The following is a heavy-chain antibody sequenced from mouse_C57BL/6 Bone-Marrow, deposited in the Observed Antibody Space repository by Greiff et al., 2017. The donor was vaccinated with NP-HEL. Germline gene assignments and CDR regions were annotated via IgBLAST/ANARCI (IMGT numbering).Heavy chain of an antibody. V-gene: IGHV1-64*01. J-gene: IGHJ4*01. Sequence: QVQLQQPGAELVKPGASVKLSCKASGYTFTSYWMHWVKQRPGQGLEWIGMIHPNSGSTNYNEKFKSKATLTVDKSSSTAYMQLSSLTSEDSAVYYCARMRQLRLRSYAMDDWGQGTSVTVSS. CDR2: IHPNSGST. CDR1: GYTFTSYW. CDR3: ARMRQLRLRSYAMDD. D-gene: IGHD3-2*02.